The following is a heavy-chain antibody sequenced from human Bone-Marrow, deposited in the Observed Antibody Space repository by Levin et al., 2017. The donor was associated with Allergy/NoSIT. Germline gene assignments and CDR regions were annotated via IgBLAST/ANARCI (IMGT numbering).Heavy chain of an antibody. V-gene: IGHV4-59*01. CDR1: GGYISSFY. CDR2: IFYVGGT. D-gene: IGHD5-24*01. J-gene: IGHJ4*02. Sequence: TSQTLSLTCSVSGGYISSFYWSWIRQSPEKGLEWIGYIFYVGGTDYNPSLNSRVTIAIDTSKKQFSLKLSSVTAADTAVYYCALLRRDETYWGQGSLVTVSS. CDR3: ALLRRDETY.